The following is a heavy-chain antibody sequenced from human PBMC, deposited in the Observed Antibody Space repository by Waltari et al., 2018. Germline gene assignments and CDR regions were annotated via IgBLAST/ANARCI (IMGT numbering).Heavy chain of an antibody. Sequence: QVQLQESGPGLVKPSQTLSLTCTVSGGSISSGGYYWSWIRQHPGKGLEWMGYIYCSGCTYYNPSLRSIVTISVDTAKNQFALKLGSVTAADTAVYYCARVRADSSGYYYLDYWGQGTLVTVSS. CDR2: IYCSGCT. D-gene: IGHD3-22*01. CDR3: ARVRADSSGYYYLDY. CDR1: GGSISSGGYY. J-gene: IGHJ4*02. V-gene: IGHV4-31*01.